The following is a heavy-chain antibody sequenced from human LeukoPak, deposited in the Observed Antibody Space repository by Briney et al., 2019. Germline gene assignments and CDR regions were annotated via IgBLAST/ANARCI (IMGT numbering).Heavy chain of an antibody. Sequence: GGSLRLSCAASGFTFSSYPMHWVRQAPGKGLEYVSAISSNGGSTSYANSVKGRFTISRDNSKNTLYLQMNSLRDEDTAVYYCARNSAGIGDYWGQGTLVTVSS. CDR3: ARNSAGIGDY. V-gene: IGHV3-64*01. CDR2: ISSNGGST. CDR1: GFTFSSYP. J-gene: IGHJ4*02. D-gene: IGHD1-26*01.